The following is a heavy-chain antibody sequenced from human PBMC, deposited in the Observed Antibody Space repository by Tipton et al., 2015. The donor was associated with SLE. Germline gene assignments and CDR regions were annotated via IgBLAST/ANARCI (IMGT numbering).Heavy chain of an antibody. V-gene: IGHV4-31*03. Sequence: TLSLTCTVSGGSISSGGYYWSWIRQSPGKGLEWIGYISYSGSTNYNSSLKSRLTISVDTSKNQFSLKLSSVTAADTAVYYCARDPKVPDAFDIWGLGTVVTVSS. D-gene: IGHD3-10*01. CDR2: ISYSGST. CDR3: ARDPKVPDAFDI. J-gene: IGHJ3*02. CDR1: GGSISSGGYY.